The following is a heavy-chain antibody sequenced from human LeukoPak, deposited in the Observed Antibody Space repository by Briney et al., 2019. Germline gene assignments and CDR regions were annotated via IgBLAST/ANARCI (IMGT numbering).Heavy chain of an antibody. Sequence: SETLSLTCAVSGGSISTNWWSWVRQSPGKGLEWIGEIYHSGRTNYNPSLMSRVTISIDRSKSQFSLKLTSVTAADTAVYYCVRNGYYSVDYWGQGTLVTVSS. CDR3: VRNGYYSVDY. CDR1: GGSISTNW. V-gene: IGHV4-4*02. J-gene: IGHJ4*02. CDR2: IYHSGRT. D-gene: IGHD3-22*01.